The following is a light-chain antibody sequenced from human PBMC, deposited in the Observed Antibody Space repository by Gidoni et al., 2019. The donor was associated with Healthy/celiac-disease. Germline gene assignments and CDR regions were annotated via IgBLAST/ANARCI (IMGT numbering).Light chain of an antibody. J-gene: IGKJ1*01. CDR3: QQSYSTPGT. V-gene: IGKV1-39*01. CDR2: AAS. CDR1: QSISSY. Sequence: PSSLSASVGDRVTITCRASQSISSYLNWYQQKPGKAPKLLIYAASSLQSGVPSRFSGRGSGTDFTLTISSLQPEDFATYYCQQSYSTPGTFGQGTKVEIK.